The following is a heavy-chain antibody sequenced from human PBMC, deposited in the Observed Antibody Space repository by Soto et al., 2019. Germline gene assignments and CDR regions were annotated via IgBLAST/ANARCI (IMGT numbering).Heavy chain of an antibody. D-gene: IGHD3-10*01. CDR1: GFTFSKYG. V-gene: IGHV3-23*01. J-gene: IGHJ4*02. CDR3: AKDAYYGSGSYYYFDS. Sequence: EVQLLESGGGLVQPGGSLRLSCAASGFTFSKYGMNWVRQAPGKGLGWVSAISGTESSTYYADSVKGRFTISRDTSKNTLYLHMTSLRAEDTAVYYCAKDAYYGSGSYYYFDSWGQGTLVTVSS. CDR2: ISGTESST.